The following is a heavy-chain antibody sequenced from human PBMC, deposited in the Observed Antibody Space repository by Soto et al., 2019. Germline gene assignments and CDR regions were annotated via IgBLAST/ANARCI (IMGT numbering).Heavy chain of an antibody. V-gene: IGHV1-69*13. CDR3: ARASGIAVAGTYYYYGMDV. CDR2: IIPIFGTA. Sequence: SVKVSCKASGGTFSSYAISWVRQAPGQGLEWMGGIIPIFGTANYAQKFQGRVTITADESTSTAYMELSSLRSEDTAVYYCARASGIAVAGTYYYYGMDVWGQGTTVTVSS. J-gene: IGHJ6*02. CDR1: GGTFSSYA. D-gene: IGHD6-19*01.